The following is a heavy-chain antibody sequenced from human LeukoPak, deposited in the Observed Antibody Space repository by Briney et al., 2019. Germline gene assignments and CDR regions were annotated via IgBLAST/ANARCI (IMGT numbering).Heavy chain of an antibody. CDR1: GFTFSSYW. J-gene: IGHJ6*03. CDR3: ARAGVVIPYYYYYMDV. Sequence: PGGSLRLSCAASGFTFSSYWMHWVRQAPGKGLVWVSRINSDGSSTSYADSVKGRFTISRDNAKSTLYLQMNSLRAEDTAVYYCARAGVVIPYYYYYMDVWGKGTTVTVSS. CDR2: INSDGSST. V-gene: IGHV3-74*01. D-gene: IGHD3-3*01.